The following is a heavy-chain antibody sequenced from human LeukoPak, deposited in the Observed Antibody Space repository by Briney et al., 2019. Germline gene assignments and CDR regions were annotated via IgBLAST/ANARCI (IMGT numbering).Heavy chain of an antibody. J-gene: IGHJ4*02. CDR1: GFTFTTHW. D-gene: IGHD1-26*01. CDR2: IKPDGSDT. V-gene: IGHV3-74*01. Sequence: PGGSLRLSCGASGFTFTTHWIHWVRQAPGKGLVWVSRIKPDGSDTNYADSVKGRFTISRDNAKNTVYLQMNSLRAEDTALYYCAKDGKNYFDYWGQGTLVTVSS. CDR3: AKDGKNYFDY.